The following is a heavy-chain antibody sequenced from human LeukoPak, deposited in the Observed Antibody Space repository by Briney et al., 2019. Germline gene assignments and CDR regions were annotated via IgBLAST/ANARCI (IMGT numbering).Heavy chain of an antibody. CDR3: ARGLGTVPLDY. Sequence: GGSLRLSCAASGFTFSSYGMSWVRQAPGKGLEWVSSISSSSSYIYYADSVKGRFTISRDNAKNSLYLQMNSLRAEDTAVYYCARGLGTVPLDYWGQGTLVTVSS. CDR2: ISSSSSYI. V-gene: IGHV3-21*01. CDR1: GFTFSSYG. J-gene: IGHJ4*02. D-gene: IGHD4-17*01.